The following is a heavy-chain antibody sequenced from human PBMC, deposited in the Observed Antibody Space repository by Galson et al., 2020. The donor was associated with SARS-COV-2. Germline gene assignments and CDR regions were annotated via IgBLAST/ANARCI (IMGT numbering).Heavy chain of an antibody. CDR1: GCTVSHTY. Sequence: GGSLRLSCVASGCTVSHTYMIWVRQAPGKGLEWVSVMYRGGNTYTTDSVKGRFTISRDKSKNTLFLQLSSLRAEDTAVYYCARVNSSSFRFDAWGQGARVTVSS. CDR2: MYRGGNT. V-gene: IGHV3-66*01. D-gene: IGHD2-15*01. CDR3: ARVNSSSFRFDA. J-gene: IGHJ4*02.